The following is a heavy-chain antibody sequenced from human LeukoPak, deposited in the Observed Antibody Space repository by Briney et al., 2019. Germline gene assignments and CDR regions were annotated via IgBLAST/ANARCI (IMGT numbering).Heavy chain of an antibody. V-gene: IGHV3-74*01. CDR1: GFTFSSYW. CDR2: INSDWRST. J-gene: IGHJ4*02. CDR3: ARDCDSSTMAAGTVDY. Sequence: GGSLRLSCAASGFTFSSYWMHWVRQAPGKGLVWASRINSDWRSTSYADSVKGRFTISRDKHKNRLYLTMNSMRAEDTAVCYCARDCDSSTMAAGTVDYWGQGTLVTVSS. D-gene: IGHD6-13*01.